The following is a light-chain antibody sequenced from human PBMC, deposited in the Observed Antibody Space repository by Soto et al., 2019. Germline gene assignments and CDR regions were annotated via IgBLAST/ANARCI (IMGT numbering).Light chain of an antibody. CDR2: EVS. Sequence: QSALTQPASVSGSPGQSITISCTGPSIDVGGYNYVSWYQQHPGKAPKLMIYEVSNRPSGVSNRFSGSKSGNTASLTISGIQAEDEADYYCSSYTSSSTPYVFGTVPKVTVL. CDR3: SSYTSSSTPYV. J-gene: IGLJ1*01. V-gene: IGLV2-14*01. CDR1: SIDVGGYNY.